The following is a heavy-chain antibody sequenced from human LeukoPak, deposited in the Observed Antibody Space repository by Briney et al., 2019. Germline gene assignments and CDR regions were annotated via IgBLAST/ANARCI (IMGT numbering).Heavy chain of an antibody. J-gene: IGHJ4*02. CDR3: ASSSGYYSYYFDY. V-gene: IGHV4-4*07. CDR2: IYTSGST. D-gene: IGHD3-22*01. CDR1: GGSISSHY. Sequence: PSETLSLTCTVSGGSISSHYWSWIRQPAGKGLEWIGRIYTSGSTNYNPSLKSRVTMSVDTSKNQFSLKLSSVTAADTAVYYCASSSGYYSYYFDYWGQGTLVTVSS.